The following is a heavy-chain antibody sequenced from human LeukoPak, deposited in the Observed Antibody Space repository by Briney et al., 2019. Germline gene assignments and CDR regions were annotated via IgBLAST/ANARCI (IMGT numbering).Heavy chain of an antibody. CDR3: ARDRMDGRVDY. Sequence: PGRSLRLSCAASGFTFSRYGMSWVRQAPGKGLEWVAVVAHDGRTQYYVDSVKGRFTISRDNSKNTVYLQMSSLRAEDTAVYHCARDRMDGRVDYWGQGTLVTVSS. CDR2: VAHDGRTQ. D-gene: IGHD1-26*01. J-gene: IGHJ4*02. V-gene: IGHV3-30*03. CDR1: GFTFSRYG.